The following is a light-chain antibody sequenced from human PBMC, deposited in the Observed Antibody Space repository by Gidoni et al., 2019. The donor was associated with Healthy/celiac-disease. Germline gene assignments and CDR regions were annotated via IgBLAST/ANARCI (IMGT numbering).Light chain of an antibody. CDR1: QSVLYSSNNKNY. J-gene: IGKJ3*01. V-gene: IGKV4-1*01. CDR2: WAS. Sequence: DIVMTQSPDPLAVSLGERATINCKSSQSVLYSSNNKNYLAWYQQKPGQPPKLLIYWASTRESGVPDRFSGSGSGTDFTLTISSLQAEDVAVSYCQQYYSTPITFGPGTKVDIK. CDR3: QQYYSTPIT.